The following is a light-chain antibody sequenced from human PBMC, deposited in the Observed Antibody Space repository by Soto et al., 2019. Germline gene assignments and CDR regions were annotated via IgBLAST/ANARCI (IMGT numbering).Light chain of an antibody. CDR2: SND. Sequence: QSVLTKPPSASGTPGQRVTISCSGSSSNIGSNYVYWYQQLPGTAPKLLIYSNDQRPSAVPGRFSGSKSGTSASLAISGLLSEDEADYYCATWDDSLNVVFGGGTKLTVL. J-gene: IGLJ2*01. V-gene: IGLV1-47*02. CDR3: ATWDDSLNVV. CDR1: SSNIGSNY.